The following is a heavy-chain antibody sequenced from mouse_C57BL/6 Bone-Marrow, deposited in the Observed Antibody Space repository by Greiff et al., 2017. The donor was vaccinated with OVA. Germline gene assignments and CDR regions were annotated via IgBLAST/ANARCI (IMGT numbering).Heavy chain of an antibody. CDR2: ISYSGST. Sequence: ESGPGMVKPSQSLSLTCTVTGYSITSGYDWHWIRHFPGNKLEWMGYISYSGSTNYNPSLKSRISITHDTSKTHFFLKLNSVTTEDTATYYCAREGYGSSSYFDVWGTGTTVTVSS. J-gene: IGHJ1*03. V-gene: IGHV3-1*01. CDR1: GYSITSGYD. CDR3: AREGYGSSSYFDV. D-gene: IGHD1-1*01.